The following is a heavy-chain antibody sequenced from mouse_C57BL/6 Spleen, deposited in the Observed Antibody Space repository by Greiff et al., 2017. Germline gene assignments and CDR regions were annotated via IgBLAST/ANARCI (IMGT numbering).Heavy chain of an antibody. CDR2: INPNNGGT. Sequence: VQLQQSGPELVKPGASVKMSCKASGYTFTDYNMHWVKQSHGKSLAWIGYINPNNGGTSYNQKFKGKATLTVNKSSSTAYMELRSLTSEDSAVYYCARLDYGSSYRYFDVWGTGTTVTVSS. D-gene: IGHD1-1*01. CDR3: ARLDYGSSYRYFDV. J-gene: IGHJ1*03. V-gene: IGHV1-22*01. CDR1: GYTFTDYN.